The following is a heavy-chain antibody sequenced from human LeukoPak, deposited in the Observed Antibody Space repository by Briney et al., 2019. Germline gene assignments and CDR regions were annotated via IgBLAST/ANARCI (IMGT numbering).Heavy chain of an antibody. CDR1: GYTFTSYG. D-gene: IGHD6-13*01. Sequence: ASVKVSCKASGYTFTSYGISWVRQAPGQGLEWMGWISAYNGNTNYAQKLQGRVTMTTDASTSTAYMELRSLRSDDTAVYYCARLLAAAGTQKFDYWGQGTLVTVSS. V-gene: IGHV1-18*01. CDR2: ISAYNGNT. J-gene: IGHJ4*02. CDR3: ARLLAAAGTQKFDY.